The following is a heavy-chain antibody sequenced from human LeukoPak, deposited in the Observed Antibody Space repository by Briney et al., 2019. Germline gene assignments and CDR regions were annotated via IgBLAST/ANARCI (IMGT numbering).Heavy chain of an antibody. J-gene: IGHJ4*02. CDR3: AKDLRNYYGSGSYRYFDY. Sequence: GGSLRLSCAASGFIFSSYAMTWVRQAPGKGLEWVSGISGSGGSTYYTDSVKGRFTISRDNSKNTLYLQMNSLRAEDTAVYCCAKDLRNYYGSGSYRYFDYWGQGTLVTVSS. CDR1: GFIFSSYA. CDR2: ISGSGGST. D-gene: IGHD3-10*01. V-gene: IGHV3-23*01.